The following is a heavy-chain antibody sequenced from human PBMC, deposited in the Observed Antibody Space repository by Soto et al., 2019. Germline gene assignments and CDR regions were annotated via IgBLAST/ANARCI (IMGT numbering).Heavy chain of an antibody. Sequence: EVQLVESGGGLVQPGESLRLSCAASGFTVSNYHMTWVRQAPGKGLEWVSAVYADGATSHADSVKDRFTVSRDNSRKTVNLQMGGLRAGDTAVYYCGRWGGGLDYWGQGTLVTVSS. CDR2: VYADGAT. V-gene: IGHV3-66*01. D-gene: IGHD3-16*01. CDR1: GFTVSNYH. J-gene: IGHJ4*02. CDR3: GRWGGGLDY.